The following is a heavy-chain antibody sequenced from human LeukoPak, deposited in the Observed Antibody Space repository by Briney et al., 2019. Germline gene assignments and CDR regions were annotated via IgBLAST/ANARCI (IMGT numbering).Heavy chain of an antibody. CDR2: IYYCGST. CDR1: GGSISSGGYY. D-gene: IGHD5-18*01. J-gene: IGHJ6*02. CDR3: ARDRAAMYYYGMDV. V-gene: IGHV4-31*03. Sequence: TSETLSLTCTVSGGSISSGGYYWSWIRQHPGKGLEWIGYIYYCGSTYYNPSLKSRVTISVDTSKNQFSLKLSSVTAADTAVYYCARDRAAMYYYGMDVWGQGTTVTVSS.